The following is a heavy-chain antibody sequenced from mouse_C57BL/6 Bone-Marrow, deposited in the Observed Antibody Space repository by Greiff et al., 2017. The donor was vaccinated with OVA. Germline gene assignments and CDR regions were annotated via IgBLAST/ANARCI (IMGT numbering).Heavy chain of an antibody. D-gene: IGHD1-1*01. CDR3: TPSTVVYWYFDV. V-gene: IGHV14-4*01. Sequence: EVQLQQSGAELVRPGASVKLSCTASGFNIKDDYMHWVKRRPEQGLEWIGWIDPENGDTEYASKFQGKATITADTSSNTAYLQLSSLTSEDTAVYYCTPSTVVYWYFDVWGTGTTVTVSS. CDR1: GFNIKDDY. CDR2: IDPENGDT. J-gene: IGHJ1*03.